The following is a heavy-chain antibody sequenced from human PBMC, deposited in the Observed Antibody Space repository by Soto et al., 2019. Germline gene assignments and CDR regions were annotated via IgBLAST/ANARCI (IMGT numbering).Heavy chain of an antibody. Sequence: EVQLVESGGGLVQPGGSLRLSCAVSGFIFNDYWMTWVLQAPGKGLEWVATISPEGSEKYYADSLKGRFTVSRDNTKKSLYLQMISLRAEDTALYYCVRARIDYWGRGTLISVSS. CDR2: ISPEGSEK. V-gene: IGHV3-7*03. CDR1: GFIFNDYW. J-gene: IGHJ4*02. CDR3: VRARIDY.